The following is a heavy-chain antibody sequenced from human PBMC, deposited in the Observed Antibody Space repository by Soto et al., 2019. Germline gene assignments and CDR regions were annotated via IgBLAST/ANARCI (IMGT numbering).Heavy chain of an antibody. J-gene: IGHJ4*02. CDR2: ISGSGGST. CDR1: GFTFSSYA. V-gene: IGHV3-23*01. Sequence: LRLSCAASGFTFSSYAMSWVRQAPGKGLEWVSAISGSGGSTYYADSVKGRFTISRDNSKNTLFLQMNSLRAEDTAVYYCARDYYKYYDSSGYYRSPAYWGQGTLVTVSS. D-gene: IGHD3-22*01. CDR3: ARDYYKYYDSSGYYRSPAY.